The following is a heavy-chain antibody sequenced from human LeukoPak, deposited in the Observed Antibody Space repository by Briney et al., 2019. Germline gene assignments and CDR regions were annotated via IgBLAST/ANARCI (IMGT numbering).Heavy chain of an antibody. CDR3: AYTASYALFEL. CDR1: GASISSSNHF. Sequence: SETLSLACTVSGASISSSNHFWGWLRQPPGKALEWIVTMFENGTIYYAKSVKGRVAISVDTSMNQFFMNLKSLTAADTAVYYCAYTASYALFELWGEGNLVTVSS. J-gene: IGHJ1*01. D-gene: IGHD3-10*01. V-gene: IGHV4-39*01. CDR2: MFENGTI.